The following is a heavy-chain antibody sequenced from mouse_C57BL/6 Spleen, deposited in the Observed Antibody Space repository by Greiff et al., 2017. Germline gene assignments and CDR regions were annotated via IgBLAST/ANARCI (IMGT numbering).Heavy chain of an antibody. J-gene: IGHJ4*01. CDR3: ARSRYGNWGDY. Sequence: EVQLQQSGPELVKPGASVKISCKASGYTFTDYYMNWVKQSHGKSLEWIGDINPNNGGTSYNQKFKGKATLTVDKSSSTAYMELRSLTSEDSAVYYCARSRYGNWGDYWGQGTSVTVSS. CDR1: GYTFTDYY. V-gene: IGHV1-26*01. D-gene: IGHD2-10*02. CDR2: INPNNGGT.